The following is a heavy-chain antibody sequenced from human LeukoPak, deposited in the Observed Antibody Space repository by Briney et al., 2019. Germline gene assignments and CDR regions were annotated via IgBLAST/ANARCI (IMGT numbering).Heavy chain of an antibody. Sequence: SSETLSLTCTVSGGSISGGSYYWSWIRQPAGKGLEWIGRIYSSGSTNYNPSLKSRVTISVDTSKNQFSLKLTSVTAADTAVYYCARGLVVTPSNWFDPWGQGNLVTVSS. D-gene: IGHD3-22*01. CDR1: GGSISGGSYY. CDR3: ARGLVVTPSNWFDP. CDR2: IYSSGST. V-gene: IGHV4-61*02. J-gene: IGHJ5*02.